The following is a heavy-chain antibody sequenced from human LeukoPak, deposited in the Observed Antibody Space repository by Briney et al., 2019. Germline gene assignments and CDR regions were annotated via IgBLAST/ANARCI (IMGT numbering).Heavy chain of an antibody. D-gene: IGHD6-19*01. V-gene: IGHV4-59*08. CDR1: GGSISSYY. Sequence: SETLSLTCTVSGGSISSYYWNWIRQPPGKGLEWIGYIYYSGSTNYNPSLKSRVTISVDTSKNQFSLKLSSVTAADTAVYYCARVLRSSGSYWFDPWGQGTLVTVSS. CDR3: ARVLRSSGSYWFDP. CDR2: IYYSGST. J-gene: IGHJ5*02.